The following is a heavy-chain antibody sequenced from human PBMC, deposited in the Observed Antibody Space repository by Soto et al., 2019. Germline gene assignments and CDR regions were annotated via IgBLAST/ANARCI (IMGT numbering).Heavy chain of an antibody. CDR2: INPSGGST. Sequence: GASVKVSCKASGYTFTSYYMHWVRQAPGQGLEWMGIINPSGGSTSYAQKFQGRVTMTRDTSTSTVYMELSSLRSEDTAVYYCARVSDTTEWLDAYYFDPWGQGTLVTVSS. D-gene: IGHD6-19*01. CDR3: ARVSDTTEWLDAYYFDP. V-gene: IGHV1-46*01. J-gene: IGHJ4*02. CDR1: GYTFTSYY.